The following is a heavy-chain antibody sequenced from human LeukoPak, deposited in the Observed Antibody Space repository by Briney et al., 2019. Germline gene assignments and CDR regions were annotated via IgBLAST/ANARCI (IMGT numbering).Heavy chain of an antibody. CDR1: GGSFSGYY. D-gene: IGHD4/OR15-4a*01. J-gene: IGHJ4*02. V-gene: IGHV4-34*01. Sequence: PSETLSLTCAVYGGSFSGYYWSWIRQPPGKGLEWIGEINHSGSTNYNPSLKSRVTISVDTSKSQFSLKLSSVTAADTAVYYCAGGLYGGNLAAYWGQGTLVTVSS. CDR3: AGGLYGGNLAAY. CDR2: INHSGST.